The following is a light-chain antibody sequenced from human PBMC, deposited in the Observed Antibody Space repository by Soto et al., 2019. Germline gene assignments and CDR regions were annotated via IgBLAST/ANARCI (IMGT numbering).Light chain of an antibody. CDR1: QSISSY. CDR2: SAS. Sequence: DIQMTQSPSSLSASVGDRVTITCRASQSISSYLNWYQQKPGKAPKLLIYSASSLQSGVPSRFSGSGSGTDFTLTITSLQPEDFAIYYCQQSYKSPVTFGQGTKVDI. J-gene: IGKJ1*01. V-gene: IGKV1-39*01. CDR3: QQSYKSPVT.